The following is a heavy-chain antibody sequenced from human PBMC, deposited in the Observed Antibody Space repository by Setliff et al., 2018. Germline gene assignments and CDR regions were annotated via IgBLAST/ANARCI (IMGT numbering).Heavy chain of an antibody. CDR3: GTWIAGRGF. CDR1: GYTSINYG. CDR2: ISGSTDNT. V-gene: IGHV1-18*01. J-gene: IGHJ4*02. D-gene: IGHD2-21*01. Sequence: ASVKVSCKASGYTSINYGISWVRQAPGQGLEWMGWISGSTDNTNYAQRFRGRVTLTKDTSTNTKYMELRSPRSDDTAVYYCGTWIAGRGFWGQGTLVTVSS.